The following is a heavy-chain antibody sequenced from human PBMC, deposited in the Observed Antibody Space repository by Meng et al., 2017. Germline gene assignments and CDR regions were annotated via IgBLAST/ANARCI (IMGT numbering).Heavy chain of an antibody. J-gene: IGHJ4*02. CDR3: TRHSGYDWGKFDY. V-gene: IGHV3-33*01. CDR2: IWYDGSNK. Sequence: ECGAGVFRHGRSLTVSCAAFGFTLSRYGMNWVRTAPGKGLEWVEVIWYDGSNKYYADSVKGRFTISRDNSKNTLYLQMNSLRAEDTAVYYCTRHSGYDWGKFDYWGQGTLVTVSS. CDR1: GFTLSRYG. D-gene: IGHD5-12*01.